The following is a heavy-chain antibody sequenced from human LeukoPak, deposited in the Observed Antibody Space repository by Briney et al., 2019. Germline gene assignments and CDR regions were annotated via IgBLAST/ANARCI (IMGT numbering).Heavy chain of an antibody. J-gene: IGHJ6*03. Sequence: SETLSLTCTVSGGSISSYYWSWIRQPPGKGLEWIGYIYYSGSTNYNPSLKSRVTISVDTSKNQFSLKLSSVTAADTAVYYCARNGYSNYDPYYYYYYYMDVWGKGTTVTVSS. D-gene: IGHD4-11*01. V-gene: IGHV4-59*08. CDR3: ARNGYSNYDPYYYYYYYMDV. CDR1: GGSISSYY. CDR2: IYYSGST.